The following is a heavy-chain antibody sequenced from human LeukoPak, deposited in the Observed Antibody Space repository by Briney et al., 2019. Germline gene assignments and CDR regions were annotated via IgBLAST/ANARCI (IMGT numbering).Heavy chain of an antibody. D-gene: IGHD2-15*01. CDR2: IKQDGSEK. CDR1: GFTFSSYW. V-gene: IGHV3-7*01. J-gene: IGHJ2*01. CDR3: ARAVYCSGGGCFWYFDL. Sequence: GGSLRLSCAASGFTFSSYWMSWVRQAPGKGLEWVANIKQDGSEKYYVDSVKGRFTISRDNAKNSLYLQMNSLRAEDTAVYYCARAVYCSGGGCFWYFDLWGRGTLVTVSS.